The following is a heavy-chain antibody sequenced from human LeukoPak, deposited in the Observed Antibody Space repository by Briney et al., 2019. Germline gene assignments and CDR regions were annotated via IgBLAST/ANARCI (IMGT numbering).Heavy chain of an antibody. CDR1: GFIFSSYN. CDR2: ILYDGSKK. V-gene: IGHV3-30*03. CDR3: ARVASNYYDYVWGSYSPDFDY. J-gene: IGHJ4*02. Sequence: PGGSLRLSCAASGFIFSSYNMHWVRQAPGKGLEWVAAILYDGSKKYYADSVKGRFSVYRDNSNYTLYMELNSLRAEDTAVYYCARVASNYYDYVWGSYSPDFDYWGQGTLVTVSS. D-gene: IGHD3-16*01.